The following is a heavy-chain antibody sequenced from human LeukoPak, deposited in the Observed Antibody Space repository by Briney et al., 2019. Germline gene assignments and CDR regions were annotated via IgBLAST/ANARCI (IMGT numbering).Heavy chain of an antibody. Sequence: PGGSLRLSCAASGFTFSSYWMSWVRQAPGKGLEWVANIKQDGSEKYYVDSVKGRFTISRDNAKNSLYLQMNSLRAEDTAVYYCARDAPEDIVVVVAARDAFDIWGQGTMVTVSS. CDR2: IKQDGSEK. CDR1: GFTFSSYW. V-gene: IGHV3-7*01. J-gene: IGHJ3*02. D-gene: IGHD2-15*01. CDR3: ARDAPEDIVVVVAARDAFDI.